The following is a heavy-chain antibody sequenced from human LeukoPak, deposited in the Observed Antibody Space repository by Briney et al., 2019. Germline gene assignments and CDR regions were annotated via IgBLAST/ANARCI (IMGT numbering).Heavy chain of an antibody. Sequence: VASVKVSCKASGYTFTNYAMNWVRQAPGQGLEWMGWINPNSGGTNYAQKFQGRVTMTRDTSINTAYMELSSLTSDDTAVYYCARDHHTSAYYFDPWGQGTLVTVSS. CDR2: INPNSGGT. CDR1: GYTFTNYA. J-gene: IGHJ5*02. CDR3: ARDHHTSAYYFDP. V-gene: IGHV1-2*02. D-gene: IGHD1-26*01.